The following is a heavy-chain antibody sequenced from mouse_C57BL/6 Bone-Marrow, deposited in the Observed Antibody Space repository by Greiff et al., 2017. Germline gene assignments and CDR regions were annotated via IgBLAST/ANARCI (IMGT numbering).Heavy chain of an antibody. CDR2: IYPSDGST. CDR1: GYTFTSYG. Sequence: QVQLQQPGPELVQPGASVKLSCKASGYTFTSYGINWVKQRPGQGLEWIGGIYPSDGSTNYNEKFKGKATLTVDTSSSTAYMELRSLTSEDSAVYYCARGGTVDLDDWGKGTTLTVSS. D-gene: IGHD1-1*01. J-gene: IGHJ2*01. V-gene: IGHV1-85*01. CDR3: ARGGTVDLDD.